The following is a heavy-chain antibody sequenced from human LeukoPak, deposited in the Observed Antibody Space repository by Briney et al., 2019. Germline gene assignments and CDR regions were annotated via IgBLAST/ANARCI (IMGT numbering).Heavy chain of an antibody. CDR3: AKPLSPYYDMDAFDI. CDR1: GFTFSSYA. CDR2: ISGSGGST. Sequence: GGSLRLSCAASGFTFSSYAVSWVRQAPGKGLEWVSAISGSGGSTYYADSVKGRFTISRDNSKNTLYLQMNSLRAEDTAVYYCAKPLSPYYDMDAFDIWGQGTMVTVSS. D-gene: IGHD3-22*01. J-gene: IGHJ3*02. V-gene: IGHV3-23*01.